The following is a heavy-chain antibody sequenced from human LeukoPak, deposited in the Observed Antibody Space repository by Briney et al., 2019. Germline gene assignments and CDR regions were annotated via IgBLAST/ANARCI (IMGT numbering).Heavy chain of an antibody. V-gene: IGHV3-23*01. CDR2: ITPGGVT. CDR1: GFTFTNSA. CDR3: TKGFEGGTPH. J-gene: IGHJ4*02. Sequence: QTGGSLRLPCAASGFTFTNSAMGWVRQAPGKGLEWVSGITPGGVTSYVDSVKGRFTISRDNSENAVSLQMNNLRAEDTAVYFCTKGFEGGTPHWGQGTRVTVSS. D-gene: IGHD3-9*01.